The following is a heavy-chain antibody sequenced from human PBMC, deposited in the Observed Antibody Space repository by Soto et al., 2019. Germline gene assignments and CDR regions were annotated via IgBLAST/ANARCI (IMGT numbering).Heavy chain of an antibody. CDR1: GYTFTSYG. Sequence: ASVQVSCKPSGYTFTSYGISWVRQAPGQGLEWMGWISAYNGNTNYAQKLQGRVTMTTDTSTSTAYMELRSLRSDDTAVYYCARRECSSWYDACPYGIDVRGQGSTVT. CDR3: ARRECSSWYDACPYGIDV. V-gene: IGHV1-18*01. D-gene: IGHD6-13*01. J-gene: IGHJ6*02. CDR2: ISAYNGNT.